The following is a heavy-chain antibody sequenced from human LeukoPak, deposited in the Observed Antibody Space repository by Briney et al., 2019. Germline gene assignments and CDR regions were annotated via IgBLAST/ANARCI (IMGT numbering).Heavy chain of an antibody. CDR2: ISDSGST. V-gene: IGHV4-59*01. CDR1: GGSMNNYY. CDR3: ARYDYGDCWFDP. D-gene: IGHD4-17*01. J-gene: IGHJ5*02. Sequence: SETLSLTCTVSGGSMNNYYWSWLRQAPGKGLEWIGYISDSGSTNYNPSLRSRVTISVDTSKNQFSLKLSSVAAADTALYYCARYDYGDCWFDPWGQGTLVTVSS.